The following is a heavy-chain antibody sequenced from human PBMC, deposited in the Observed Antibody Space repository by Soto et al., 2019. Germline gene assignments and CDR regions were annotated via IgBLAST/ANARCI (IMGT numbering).Heavy chain of an antibody. D-gene: IGHD1-26*01. V-gene: IGHV3-11*06. CDR2: ITTSSSYT. J-gene: IGHJ4*02. Sequence: GGSLRLSCAASGFTFSDYYMSWIRQAPGKRLEWVSYITTSSSYTNYADSVKGRFTISRDNAKNSLYLQMNGLRAEGTAVYYCARDMNSGTYHDFWGQGTPVTVSS. CDR3: ARDMNSGTYHDF. CDR1: GFTFSDYY.